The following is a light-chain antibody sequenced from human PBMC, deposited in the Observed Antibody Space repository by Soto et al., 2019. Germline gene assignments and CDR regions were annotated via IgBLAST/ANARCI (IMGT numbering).Light chain of an antibody. CDR1: ESVSRY. CDR3: QQRSRT. J-gene: IGKJ4*01. V-gene: IGKV3-11*01. CDR2: DAS. Sequence: EIVLTQSPATLSLSPGETATLSCSASESVSRYFAWYQQKPGQAPRLLIYDASNRATGIPTRFSGSGSGTDFTLTSSSLEPDDFAVYYCQQRSRTFGGGTKVEI.